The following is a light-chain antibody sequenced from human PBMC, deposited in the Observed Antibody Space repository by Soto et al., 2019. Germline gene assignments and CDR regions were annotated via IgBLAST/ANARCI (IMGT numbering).Light chain of an antibody. Sequence: QSALTQPPSASGSPGQSVTISCTGTGSDIGAYNYVSWYQQYPGKAPKVMIYDVIKRPSGVPDRFSGPKSGNTASLTVSGLRADDEAVYYCSSFVGGDSFDVIFGGGTKLTVL. CDR3: SSFVGGDSFDVI. V-gene: IGLV2-8*01. J-gene: IGLJ2*01. CDR2: DVI. CDR1: GSDIGAYNY.